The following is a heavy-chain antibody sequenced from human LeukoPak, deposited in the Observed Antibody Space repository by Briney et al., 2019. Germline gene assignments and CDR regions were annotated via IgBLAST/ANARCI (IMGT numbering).Heavy chain of an antibody. D-gene: IGHD3-10*01. CDR3: AKDQLLWFGELSYYMDV. Sequence: PGRSLRLSCAASGFTFSSYGMHWVRQAPGKGLEWVAVISYDGSNKYYADSVKGRFTISRDNSKDTLYLQMNSLRAEDTAVYYCAKDQLLWFGELSYYMDVWGKGTTVTVSS. CDR1: GFTFSSYG. V-gene: IGHV3-30*18. J-gene: IGHJ6*03. CDR2: ISYDGSNK.